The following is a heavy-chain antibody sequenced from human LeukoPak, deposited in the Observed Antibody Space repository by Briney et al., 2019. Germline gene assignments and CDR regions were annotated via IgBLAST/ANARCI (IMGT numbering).Heavy chain of an antibody. V-gene: IGHV1-18*01. Sequence: ASVKVSCKTSGYTFTNYGISWVGQAPGQGLEWMGWVSTSNPHTNYAPKFRGRVIMTIDTSTTTAYLEMRSLTSDDTAVYYCARDRFLWGLGNWFDLWGQGTLVTVTS. D-gene: IGHD3-3*01. CDR2: VSTSNPHT. CDR1: GYTFTNYG. CDR3: ARDRFLWGLGNWFDL. J-gene: IGHJ5*02.